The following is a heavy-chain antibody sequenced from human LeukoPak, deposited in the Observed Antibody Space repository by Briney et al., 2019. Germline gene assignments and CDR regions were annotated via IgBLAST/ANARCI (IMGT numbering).Heavy chain of an antibody. CDR2: ISHHGSNE. CDR3: ARIQDTTGYFHYFDS. Sequence: PGGSLRLSCEASGFTFSTYPMHWVRQAPDKGLEWVAMISHHGSNEYYADSVKGRFTISRDNSKNTLYLQMNNPRVEDTAIYYWARIQDTTGYFHYFDSLGPGTLGTGSS. V-gene: IGHV3-30*04. CDR1: GFTFSTYP. J-gene: IGHJ4*02. D-gene: IGHD3-9*01.